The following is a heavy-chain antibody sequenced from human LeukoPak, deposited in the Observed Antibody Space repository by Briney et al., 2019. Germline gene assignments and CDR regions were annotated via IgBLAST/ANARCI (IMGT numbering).Heavy chain of an antibody. V-gene: IGHV4-61*02. Sequence: PSETLSLTCTVSGVSITSGIYYWSWIRQPAGRGLEWIGRIYTSGSTNYNPSLKSRVTISIDTSKNQFSLKLSSVTAADTAVYYCARVQAYGGKGYFDYWGQGTLVTVSS. J-gene: IGHJ4*02. CDR3: ARVQAYGGKGYFDY. D-gene: IGHD4-23*01. CDR2: IYTSGST. CDR1: GVSITSGIYY.